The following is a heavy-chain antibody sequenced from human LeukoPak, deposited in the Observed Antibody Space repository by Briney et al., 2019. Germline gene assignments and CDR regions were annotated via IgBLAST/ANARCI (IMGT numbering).Heavy chain of an antibody. Sequence: GSLRLXXXXSGFTVXXNYMSWVRQAPGKGREWVSVIYSRGSTYYAASVKGRFTISRDNSKNTLYLQMNSLRADDTAVYYCARAREPYYFDYWGQGTLVTVSS. CDR1: GFTVXXNY. J-gene: IGHJ4*02. CDR2: IYSRGST. CDR3: ARAREPYYFDY. V-gene: IGHV3-66*01.